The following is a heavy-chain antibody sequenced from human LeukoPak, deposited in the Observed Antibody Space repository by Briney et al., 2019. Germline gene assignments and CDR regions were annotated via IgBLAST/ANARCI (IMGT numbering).Heavy chain of an antibody. Sequence: GGSLRLSCAASGFTFDDYAMHWVRHPPGKGLEWVSGISWNSGSIGYADSVKGRFTISRDNAKNSLHLQMNSLRAEDTALYYCAKDIGDVLATSKGFDYWGQGTLVTVSS. V-gene: IGHV3-9*01. CDR3: AKDIGDVLATSKGFDY. CDR1: GFTFDDYA. CDR2: ISWNSGSI. J-gene: IGHJ4*02. D-gene: IGHD5-24*01.